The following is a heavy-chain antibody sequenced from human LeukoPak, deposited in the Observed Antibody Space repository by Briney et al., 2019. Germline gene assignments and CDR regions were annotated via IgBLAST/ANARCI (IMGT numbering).Heavy chain of an antibody. V-gene: IGHV3-23*01. CDR3: AKDLVDYYDSSGYGIVDY. CDR2: ISGSGGST. Sequence: TGGSLRLSCAASGFTFSSYAMSWVRQAPGKGLEWVSAISGSGGSTYYADSVKGRFTISRDNSKNTLYLQMNSLRAEDTAVYYCAKDLVDYYDSSGYGIVDYWGQGTLVTVSS. CDR1: GFTFSSYA. D-gene: IGHD3-22*01. J-gene: IGHJ4*02.